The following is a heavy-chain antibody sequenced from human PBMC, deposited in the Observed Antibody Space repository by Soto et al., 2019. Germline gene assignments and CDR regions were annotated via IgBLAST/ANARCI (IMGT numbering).Heavy chain of an antibody. CDR3: ARLGAQEIDP. CDR2: IYYSGST. Sequence: QVQLRESGPGLVKPSETLSLTCTVSGGSISSYYWSWIRQPPGKGLELIGYIYYSGSTNYNPSLKSRVTISVDTSKNQFSLKLSSVTAADTAVYYCARLGAQEIDPWGQGTLVTVSS. CDR1: GGSISSYY. J-gene: IGHJ5*02. D-gene: IGHD3-16*01. V-gene: IGHV4-59*08.